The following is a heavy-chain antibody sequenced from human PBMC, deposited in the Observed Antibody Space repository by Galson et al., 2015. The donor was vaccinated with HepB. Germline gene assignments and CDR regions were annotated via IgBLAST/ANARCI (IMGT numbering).Heavy chain of an antibody. J-gene: IGHJ4*02. V-gene: IGHV3-23*01. CDR3: AKDPAISIRGPDPFLDY. CDR1: GFTFSSYA. CDR2: ISGSGGST. Sequence: SLRLSCAASGFTFSSYAMSWVRQAPGKGLEWVPAISGSGGSTYYADSVKGRFTISRDNSKNTLYLQMNSLRAEDTAVYYCAKDPAISIRGPDPFLDYWGQGTLVTVSS. D-gene: IGHD3-3*01.